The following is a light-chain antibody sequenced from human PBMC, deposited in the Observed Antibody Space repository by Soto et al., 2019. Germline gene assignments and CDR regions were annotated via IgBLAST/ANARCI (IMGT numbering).Light chain of an antibody. Sequence: QSVLTQPASVSGSPGQSITISCTGTRSDVGTYNLVSWYQQHPGKAPKLMIYEGTKRPSGVSNRSSGSKSGNTASLTISGLQAEDDADYYCCSYAGNSYVFGTGTKVTVL. J-gene: IGLJ1*01. CDR2: EGT. V-gene: IGLV2-23*01. CDR3: CSYAGNSYV. CDR1: RSDVGTYNL.